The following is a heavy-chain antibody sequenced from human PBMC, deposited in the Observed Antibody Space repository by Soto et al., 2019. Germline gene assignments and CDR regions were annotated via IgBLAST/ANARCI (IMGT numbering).Heavy chain of an antibody. CDR3: ARTTIYDISTAYYSHFDY. J-gene: IGHJ4*02. V-gene: IGHV4-31*03. CDR2: ISDSGSS. D-gene: IGHD3-9*01. CDR1: GGSISSGSFY. Sequence: QVQLQESGPGLVKPSQTLTLTCTVSGGSISSGSFYWSWIRQHPGKGLEWIGHISDSGSSYYNPSLESRVTISVDTSKNQVSLKLSAVTAADKAVYFCARTTIYDISTAYYSHFDYWGQGTLVTVSS.